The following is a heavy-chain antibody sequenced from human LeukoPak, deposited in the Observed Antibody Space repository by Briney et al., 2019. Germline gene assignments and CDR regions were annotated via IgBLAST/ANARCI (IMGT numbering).Heavy chain of an antibody. CDR2: ISYTGST. D-gene: IGHD3-22*01. CDR1: GGSISSGGYY. V-gene: IGHV4-61*08. J-gene: IGHJ4*02. CDR3: ARTWHYDSSDYFPFDN. Sequence: SETLSLTCTVSGGSISSGGYYWSWIRQPPGKGLEWIGYISYTGSTKFSPSLKGRLAMSVDTSSNQFSLHLSSVTAADTAVYYCARTWHYDSSDYFPFDNWGQGTLVTVSS.